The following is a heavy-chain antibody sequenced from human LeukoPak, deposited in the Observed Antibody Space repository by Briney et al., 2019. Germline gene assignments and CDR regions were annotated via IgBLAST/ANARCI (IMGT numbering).Heavy chain of an antibody. CDR2: ISYDGSNK. D-gene: IGHD2-15*01. CDR3: ARDHLYCSGGSCYQVYYYYYMDV. J-gene: IGHJ6*03. Sequence: GRSLRLSCAASGFTFSSYAMHWVRQAPGKGLEWVAVISYDGSNKYYADSVKGRFTISRDNSKNTLYLQMNSLRAEDTAVYYCARDHLYCSGGSCYQVYYYYYMDVWGKGTTVTVSS. V-gene: IGHV3-30*04. CDR1: GFTFSSYA.